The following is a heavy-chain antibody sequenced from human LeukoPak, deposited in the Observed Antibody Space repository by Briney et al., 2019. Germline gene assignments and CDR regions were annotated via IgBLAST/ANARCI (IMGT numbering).Heavy chain of an antibody. CDR1: GYTFTSYD. CDR2: MNPNSGNT. J-gene: IGHJ6*03. V-gene: IGHV1-8*03. CDR3: ARGPTYDFWSGYTYYYYYMDV. D-gene: IGHD3-3*01. Sequence: ASVKVSCKASGYTFTSYDINWVRQATGQGLEWMGWMNPNSGNTGYAQKFQGRVTITRNTSISTAYMELSSLRSEDTAVYYCARGPTYDFWSGYTYYYYYMDVWGKGTTVTVSS.